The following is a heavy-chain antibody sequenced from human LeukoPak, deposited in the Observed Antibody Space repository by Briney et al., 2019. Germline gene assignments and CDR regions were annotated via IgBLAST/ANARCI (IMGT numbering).Heavy chain of an antibody. V-gene: IGHV3-48*03. CDR3: ARSSNSGWLSIDY. J-gene: IGHJ4*02. CDR2: ISSSGSTI. D-gene: IGHD1-26*01. CDR1: GFTFSSYA. Sequence: GGSLRLSCAASGFTFSSYAMSWVRQAPGKGLEWVSYISSSGSTIYYADSVKGRFTISRDNAKNSLYLQMNSLRAEDTAVYYCARSSNSGWLSIDYWGQGTLVTVSS.